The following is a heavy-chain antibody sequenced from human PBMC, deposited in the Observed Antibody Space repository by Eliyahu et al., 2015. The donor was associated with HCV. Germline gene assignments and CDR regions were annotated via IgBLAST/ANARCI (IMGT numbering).Heavy chain of an antibody. CDR3: ARGCSSTSCYAGYGMDV. CDR1: GFTFSSYS. D-gene: IGHD2-2*01. V-gene: IGHV3-21*01. Sequence: EVQLVESGGGLVKPGGSLRLSCAASGFTFSSYSMNWVRQAPGKGLEWVSSISSSSSYIYYADSVKGRFTISRDNAKNSLYLQMNSLRAEDTAVYYCARGCSSTSCYAGYGMDVWGQGTTVTVSS. CDR2: ISSSSSYI. J-gene: IGHJ6*02.